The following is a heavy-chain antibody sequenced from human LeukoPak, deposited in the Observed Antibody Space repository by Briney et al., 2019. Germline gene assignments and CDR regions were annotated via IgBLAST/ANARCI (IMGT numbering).Heavy chain of an antibody. V-gene: IGHV5-51*01. CDR2: IYPEDSDT. Sequence: GESLKISCKGSGYSFSSYWIGWLRQLPGKGLEWMGIIYPEDSDTRYSPSFQGQVTISADKSVSIAYLQWSSLKASDTAMYYCARPNITSYYDSRGYDAFDVWGQGTMVIVSS. J-gene: IGHJ3*01. D-gene: IGHD3-22*01. CDR1: GYSFSSYW. CDR3: ARPNITSYYDSRGYDAFDV.